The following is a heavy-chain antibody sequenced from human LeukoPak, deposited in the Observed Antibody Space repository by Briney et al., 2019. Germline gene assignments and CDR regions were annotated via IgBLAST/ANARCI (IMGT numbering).Heavy chain of an antibody. CDR1: GGSISSSSYY. CDR3: ARNVLRYFDLYYFDY. Sequence: SETLSLTCTVSGGSISSSSYYWGWIRQPPGKGLEWIGSIYYSGSTYYNPSLKSRVTISVDASKNQFSLKLSSVTAADTAVYYCARNVLRYFDLYYFDYWGQGTLVTVSS. D-gene: IGHD3-9*01. CDR2: IYYSGST. V-gene: IGHV4-39*01. J-gene: IGHJ4*02.